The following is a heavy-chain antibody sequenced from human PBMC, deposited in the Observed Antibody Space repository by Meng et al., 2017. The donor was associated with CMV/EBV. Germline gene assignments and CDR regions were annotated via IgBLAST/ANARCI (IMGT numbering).Heavy chain of an antibody. CDR1: GGSISSSSYY. J-gene: IGHJ5*02. CDR3: ARGHGGIFGVVIGGDWFDP. CDR2: IYYSGST. V-gene: IGHV4-39*07. D-gene: IGHD3-3*01. Sequence: SETLSLTCTVSGGSISSSSYYWGWIRQPPGKGLEWIGSIYYSGSTYYNPSLKSRVTISVDTSKNQFSLKPSSVTAADTAVYYCARGHGGIFGVVIGGDWFDPWGQGTLVTVSS.